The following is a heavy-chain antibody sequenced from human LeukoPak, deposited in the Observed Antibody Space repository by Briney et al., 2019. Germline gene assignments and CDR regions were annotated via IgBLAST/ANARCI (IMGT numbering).Heavy chain of an antibody. CDR3: TTEPGRVVRGY. CDR2: IRGKNDGGTS. D-gene: IGHD1-14*01. V-gene: IGHV3-15*01. CDR1: GFIFRDAW. Sequence: PGRSLRLSCAASGFIFRDAWMNWGRQVPGKGLEWVGHIRGKNDGGTSDYAAPVNGRVTISRDDSNNKVYLQMSSLKTEDTAVYFCTTEPGRVVRGYWGQGTLVTVSS. J-gene: IGHJ4*02.